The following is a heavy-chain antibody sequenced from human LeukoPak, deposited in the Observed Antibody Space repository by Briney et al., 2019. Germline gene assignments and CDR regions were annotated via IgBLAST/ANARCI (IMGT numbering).Heavy chain of an antibody. CDR3: AREIEDITILGVVIVGWFDP. CDR2: IKQDGSEK. V-gene: IGHV3-7*01. CDR1: GFTFSSHC. D-gene: IGHD3-3*01. Sequence: GGSLRPSCAASGFTFSSHCMSWLRQAPGRGLEWVANIKQDGSEKSYVDSVRGRFTISRDNAKSSLYLEMNSLRAEDTAVYYCAREIEDITILGVVIVGWFDPWGQGTLVTVSS. J-gene: IGHJ5*02.